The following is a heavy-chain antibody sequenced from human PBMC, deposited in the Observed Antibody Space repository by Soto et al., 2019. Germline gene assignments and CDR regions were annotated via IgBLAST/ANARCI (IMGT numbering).Heavy chain of an antibody. D-gene: IGHD6-19*01. CDR1: GFTFSSYG. CDR3: ARDLRGGGWANRDYYYYGMDV. V-gene: IGHV3-33*01. Sequence: QVQLVESGGGVVQPGRSLRLSCAASGFTFSSYGMHWVRQAPGKGLEWVAVIWYDGSNKYYADSVKGRFTISRDNSKNTLYLQMNSLRADDTAVYYCARDLRGGGWANRDYYYYGMDVWGQGTTVTVSS. J-gene: IGHJ6*02. CDR2: IWYDGSNK.